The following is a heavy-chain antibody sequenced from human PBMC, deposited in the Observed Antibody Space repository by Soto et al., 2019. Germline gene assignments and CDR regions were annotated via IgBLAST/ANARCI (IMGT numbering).Heavy chain of an antibody. CDR3: ARGDILTGYVY. CDR2: ISHRGST. V-gene: IGHV4-34*01. Sequence: SAALSLTCAVYGGSFSGYYWSWSRQPPGKGLEWIGEISHRGSTKYNPPLKSRVTISVDTSKNQFSLNLRSVSAADTAVYYCARGDILTGYVYWGQGTLDIVSS. J-gene: IGHJ4*02. D-gene: IGHD3-9*01. CDR1: GGSFSGYY.